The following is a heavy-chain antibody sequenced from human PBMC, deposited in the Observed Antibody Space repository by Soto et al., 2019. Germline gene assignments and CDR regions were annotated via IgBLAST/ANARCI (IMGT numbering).Heavy chain of an antibody. CDR1: GYTFTSYG. J-gene: IGHJ6*02. CDR2: ISAYNGNT. D-gene: IGHD6-13*01. Sequence: QVQLVQSGAEVKKPGASVKVSCKASGYTFTSYGISWVRQAPGQGLEWMGWISAYNGNTNYAQKLQGRVTMTTDTTTSTAYMALRSLRSDDTAVYYCARDWVAAAGGAAYYYYGMDVWGQGTTVTVSS. CDR3: ARDWVAAAGGAAYYYYGMDV. V-gene: IGHV1-18*04.